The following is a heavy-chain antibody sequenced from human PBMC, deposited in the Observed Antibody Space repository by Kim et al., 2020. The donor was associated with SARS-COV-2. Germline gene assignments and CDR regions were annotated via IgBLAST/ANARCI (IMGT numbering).Heavy chain of an antibody. Sequence: GGSLRLSCAASGFTFDDYAMHWVRQAPGKGLEWVSGISWNSGSIGYADSVKGRFTISRDNAKNSLYLQMNSLRAEDTALYYCAKLISTAAAVYWGQGTLVTVSS. V-gene: IGHV3-9*01. D-gene: IGHD6-13*01. CDR1: GFTFDDYA. CDR3: AKLISTAAAVY. CDR2: ISWNSGSI. J-gene: IGHJ4*02.